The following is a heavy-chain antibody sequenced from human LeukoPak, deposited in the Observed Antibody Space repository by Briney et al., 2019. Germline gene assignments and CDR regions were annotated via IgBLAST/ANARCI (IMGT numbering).Heavy chain of an antibody. CDR2: ISGSGFDI. D-gene: IGHD2-15*01. V-gene: IGHV3-21*01. CDR3: ARDAGNLLRPEFDC. J-gene: IGHJ4*02. CDR1: GFTFDIYS. Sequence: PGGSLRLSCAVSGFTFDIYSINWVRQAPGKGLEWVSSISGSGFDIFYADSVKGRFTVSRDNAKSSVFLQMNNLRPEDTAVYYCARDAGNLLRPEFDCWGQGTLVSVSP.